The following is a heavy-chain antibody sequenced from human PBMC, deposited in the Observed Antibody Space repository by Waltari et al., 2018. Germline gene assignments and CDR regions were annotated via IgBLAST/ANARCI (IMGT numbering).Heavy chain of an antibody. D-gene: IGHD3-10*01. Sequence: QVQLVQSGAEVKKPGASVTVSCKTSAYTFTDYFIHWVRQAPGQGLEWMGRISPKTGATNSSQKFQGRVTLTTDTSVNTAYMELSRLRYDDTAVYYCARPSEIMGLILPLVDWGQGTLVTVSS. CDR3: ARPSEIMGLILPLVD. J-gene: IGHJ4*02. CDR2: ISPKTGAT. CDR1: AYTFTDYF. V-gene: IGHV1-2*06.